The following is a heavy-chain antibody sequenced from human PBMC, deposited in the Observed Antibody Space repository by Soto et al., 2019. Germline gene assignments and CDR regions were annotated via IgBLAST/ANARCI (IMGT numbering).Heavy chain of an antibody. J-gene: IGHJ5*01. V-gene: IGHV3-21*01. Sequence: LRLSCAASGFTFSSYSMNWVRQAPGKGLEWVSSISSSSSYIYYADSVKGRFTISRDNAKNSLYLQMNSLRAEDTAVYYCARDRVGTSSWYAGWFDPWGQGTMVTVSS. CDR1: GFTFSSYS. D-gene: IGHD6-13*01. CDR3: ARDRVGTSSWYAGWFDP. CDR2: ISSSSSYI.